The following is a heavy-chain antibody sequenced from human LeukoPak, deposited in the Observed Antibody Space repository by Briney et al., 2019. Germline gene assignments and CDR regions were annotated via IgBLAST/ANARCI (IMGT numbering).Heavy chain of an antibody. Sequence: ASVKVSCKASGYTFTSYGISWVRQAPGQGLEWMGWISAYNGNTNYAQKFQGRVTVTRDTSRSTVHMELSGLRSEDTAVYYCARDQEGFDYWGQGTLVTVSS. V-gene: IGHV1-18*01. CDR3: ARDQEGFDY. CDR1: GYTFTSYG. CDR2: ISAYNGNT. J-gene: IGHJ4*02.